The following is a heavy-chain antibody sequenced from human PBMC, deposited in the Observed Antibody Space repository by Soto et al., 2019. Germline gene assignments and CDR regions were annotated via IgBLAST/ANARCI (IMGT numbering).Heavy chain of an antibody. CDR1: GYTFTGYD. CDR3: AVEKVGTTGIYF. J-gene: IGHJ4*02. CDR2: MNPNSGNT. V-gene: IGHV1-8*01. D-gene: IGHD1-26*01. Sequence: QAQLVQSGAEVKKPGASVKVSCKASGYTFTGYDINWVRQATGQGLEWMGWMNPNSGNTGYAQSFQGRVTMTRDNSITSAYMELTSLRDDDSAVDYCAVEKVGTTGIYFWGQGTLVTVSS.